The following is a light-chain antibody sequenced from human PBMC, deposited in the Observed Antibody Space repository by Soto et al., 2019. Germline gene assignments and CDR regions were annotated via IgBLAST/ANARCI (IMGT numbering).Light chain of an antibody. CDR2: DAS. CDR3: QQYGSSGT. CDR1: QSVLSSSNNKNY. J-gene: IGKJ1*01. V-gene: IGKV4-1*01. Sequence: DIVRTQSPDSLAVSLGERATINCKSSQSVLSSSNNKNYLAWYQQKPGQAPRLLIYDASNRATGIPARFSGSGSGTDFTLTISRLEPEDFAVYYCQQYGSSGTFGQGSKVDI.